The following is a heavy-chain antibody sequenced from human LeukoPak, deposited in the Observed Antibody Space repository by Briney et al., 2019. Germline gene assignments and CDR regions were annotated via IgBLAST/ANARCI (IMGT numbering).Heavy chain of an antibody. J-gene: IGHJ6*03. CDR1: GGSISSSSYY. V-gene: IGHV4-39*07. CDR3: ATDFRSYYYYYMDV. Sequence: SETLSLTCTVSGGSISSSSYYWGWIRQPPGKGLEWIGSIYYSGSTYYNPSLKSRVTISVDTSKNQFSLKLSSVTAADTAVYYCATDFRSYYYYYMDVWGKGTTVTVSS. CDR2: IYYSGST.